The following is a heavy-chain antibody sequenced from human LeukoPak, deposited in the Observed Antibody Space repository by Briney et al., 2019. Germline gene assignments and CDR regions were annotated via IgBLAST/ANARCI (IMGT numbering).Heavy chain of an antibody. V-gene: IGHV3-23*01. J-gene: IGHJ4*02. CDR2: ISGSGGST. D-gene: IGHD3-22*01. CDR1: GFTFSSYG. Sequence: PGGSLRLSCAASGFTFSSYGMSWVRQAPGKGLEWVSAISGSGGSTYYADSVKGRFTISRDNSKNTLYLQMNSLRAEDTAVYYCAKLGLSSGYYASLEYWGQGTLVTVSS. CDR3: AKLGLSSGYYASLEY.